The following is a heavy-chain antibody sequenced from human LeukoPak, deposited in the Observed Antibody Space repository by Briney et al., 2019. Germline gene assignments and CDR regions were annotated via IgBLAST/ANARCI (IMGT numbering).Heavy chain of an antibody. J-gene: IGHJ1*01. V-gene: IGHV1-46*03. CDR3: ARVGRYCSSTSCYTGEYFQH. D-gene: IGHD2-2*02. CDR2: INPSGGST. CDR1: GGTFSSYA. Sequence: GASVKVSCKASGGTFSSYAISWVRQAPGQGLEWMGIINPSGGSTSYAQKFQGRVTMTRDTSTSTVYMELSSLRSEDTAVYYCARVGRYCSSTSCYTGEYFQHWGQGTLVTVSS.